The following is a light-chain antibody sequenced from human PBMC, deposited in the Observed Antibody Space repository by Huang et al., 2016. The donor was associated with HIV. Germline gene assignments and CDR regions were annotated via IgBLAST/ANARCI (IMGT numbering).Light chain of an antibody. CDR3: QQYGSSRVYT. J-gene: IGKJ2*01. V-gene: IGKV3-20*01. Sequence: EIVLTQSPGTLSLSPGERATLSCRASQSVSSSYLAWYQQKPGQAPRLLIHGASIRATCIPVRFSGSGAGTNLTLTISRLEPEDFAVYYCQQYGSSRVYTFGQGTKLEIK. CDR2: GAS. CDR1: QSVSSSY.